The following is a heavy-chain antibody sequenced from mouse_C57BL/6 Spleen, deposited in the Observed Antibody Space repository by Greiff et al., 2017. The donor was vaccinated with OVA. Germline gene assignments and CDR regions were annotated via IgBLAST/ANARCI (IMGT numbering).Heavy chain of an antibody. Sequence: QVQLQQPGAELVRPGSSVKLSCKASGYTFTSYWMDWVKQRPGQGLEWIGNIYPSDGETHYNQKFKGKATLTVDKSSNTAYMQLSSLIPEDSAAYDCAKGDYGDYDWFDYWGQGTLLTVSA. V-gene: IGHV1-61*01. CDR2: IYPSDGET. CDR1: GYTFTSYW. J-gene: IGHJ3*01. CDR3: AKGDYGDYDWFDY. D-gene: IGHD2-13*01.